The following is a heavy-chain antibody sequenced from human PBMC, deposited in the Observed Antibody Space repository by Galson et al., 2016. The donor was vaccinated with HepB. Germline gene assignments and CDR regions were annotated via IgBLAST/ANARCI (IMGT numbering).Heavy chain of an antibody. V-gene: IGHV5-51*01. D-gene: IGHD6-13*01. CDR1: KYTFSNYW. CDR3: TRVHREGIAAAGLQI. J-gene: IGHJ4*02. Sequence: QSGAEVKKPGESLKISCKASKYTFSNYWIAWVRQMPGKGLEWMGAIYPEDSDARYSPSFQGQVTFSVDKSINTAYLRWSSLEASDTAMYYCTRVHREGIAAAGLQIWGKGTLVIVSS. CDR2: IYPEDSDA.